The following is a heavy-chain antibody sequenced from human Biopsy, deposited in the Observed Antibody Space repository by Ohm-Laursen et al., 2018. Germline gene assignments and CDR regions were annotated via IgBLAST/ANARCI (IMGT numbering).Heavy chain of an antibody. CDR3: ARNTGWYGDLYYFDY. J-gene: IGHJ4*02. D-gene: IGHD6-19*01. Sequence: SSVKVSCKASGYSFTSYYMHWVRQAPGQGLEWMGMINPSGSTTSYPQIFQGRVTMTRDTSRSTVYMELSSLRSADTAVYFCARNTGWYGDLYYFDYWGQGTLVTVSS. CDR2: INPSGSTT. V-gene: IGHV1-46*01. CDR1: GYSFTSYY.